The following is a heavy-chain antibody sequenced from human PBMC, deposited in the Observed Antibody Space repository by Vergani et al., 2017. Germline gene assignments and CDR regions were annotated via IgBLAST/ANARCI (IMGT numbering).Heavy chain of an antibody. Sequence: QVQLQESGPGLVKPSQTLSLTCTVSGGSISSGSYYWSWIRQPAGKGLEWIGRIYTSGSTHYNPSLKSRVTMSVDTSKNQFSLKLSSVTAAYTPLYYGASVLGLGGNWNYRKGWFDPWGEGSLVTVSS. J-gene: IGHJ5*02. V-gene: IGHV4-61*02. CDR2: IYTSGST. D-gene: IGHD1-7*01. CDR3: ASVLGLGGNWNYRKGWFDP. CDR1: GGSISSGSYY.